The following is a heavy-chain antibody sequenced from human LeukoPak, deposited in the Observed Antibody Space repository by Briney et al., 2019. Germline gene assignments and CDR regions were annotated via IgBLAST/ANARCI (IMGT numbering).Heavy chain of an antibody. V-gene: IGHV3-30*02. CDR1: GFTFSSYS. Sequence: GGSLRLSCAASGFTFSSYSMNWVRQAPGKGLEWVAFIRYDGSNKYYADSVKGRFTISRDNSKNTLYLQMNSLKREDTAMYYCAKVGRVASTRGHSGPQDYWGQGTLVTVSS. CDR3: AKVGRVASTRGHSGPQDY. D-gene: IGHD4-23*01. J-gene: IGHJ4*02. CDR2: IRYDGSNK.